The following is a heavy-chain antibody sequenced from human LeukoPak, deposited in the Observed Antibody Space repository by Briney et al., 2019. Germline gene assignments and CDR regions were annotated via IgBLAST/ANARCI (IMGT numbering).Heavy chain of an antibody. V-gene: IGHV3-74*01. CDR3: ARGPSVLGATDN. D-gene: IGHD3-10*01. CDR2: INNDGSIT. CDR1: GFVFSRYW. Sequence: PGGSLRLSCAASGFVFSRYWMHWVRQVPGKELVWVSRINNDGSITNSADSVKGRFTISRDNAKDMLYLQMDSLRVEDTAIYYCARGPSVLGATDNWGQGTLVAVSS. J-gene: IGHJ4*02.